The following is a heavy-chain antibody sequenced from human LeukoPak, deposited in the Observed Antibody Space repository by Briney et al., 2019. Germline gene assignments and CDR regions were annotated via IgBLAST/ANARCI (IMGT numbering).Heavy chain of an antibody. CDR3: AKGCSSTSCYTEEDAFDI. V-gene: IGHV3-23*01. CDR1: GFTLSSYA. Sequence: GGSLRLSCAASGFTLSSYALSWVRQAPGKGLEWVSSISSSGSSTFYADSVKGRFTISRGEPKNTLYLQMDSLRVEDTAVYYCAKGCSSTSCYTEEDAFDIWGQGTMVTVSS. D-gene: IGHD2-2*02. J-gene: IGHJ3*02. CDR2: ISSSGSST.